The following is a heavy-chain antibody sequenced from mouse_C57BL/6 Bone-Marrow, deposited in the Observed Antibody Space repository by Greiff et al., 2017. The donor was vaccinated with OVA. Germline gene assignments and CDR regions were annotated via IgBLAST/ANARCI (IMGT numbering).Heavy chain of an antibody. CDR2: INPSSGYT. J-gene: IGHJ4*01. CDR3: ARSAQATSLY. CDR1: GYTFTSYT. Sequence: VQLQQSGAELARPGASVKMSCKASGYTFTSYTTHWVKQRPGQGLEWIGYINPSSGYTKYNQKFKDKATLTADKSSSTAYMQLSSLTSEDSAVYYCARSAQATSLYWGQGTSVTVSS. V-gene: IGHV1-4*01. D-gene: IGHD3-2*02.